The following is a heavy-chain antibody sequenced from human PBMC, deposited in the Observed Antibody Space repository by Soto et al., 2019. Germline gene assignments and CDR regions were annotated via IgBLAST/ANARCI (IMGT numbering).Heavy chain of an antibody. D-gene: IGHD3-22*01. CDR2: ISYAGSNK. CDR1: GFTFSSYA. J-gene: IGHJ4*02. Sequence: GGSLRLSCAASGFTFSSYAMHLVRQTPGKGLECVSVISYAGSNKYYADSVKGRFTISRDNSKNTLYLQMNSLRAEDTAVYYCARGSYDSSGYPDYWGQGTLVTVSS. V-gene: IGHV3-30-3*01. CDR3: ARGSYDSSGYPDY.